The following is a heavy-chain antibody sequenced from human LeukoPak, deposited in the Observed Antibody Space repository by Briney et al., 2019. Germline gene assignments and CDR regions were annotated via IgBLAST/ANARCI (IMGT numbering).Heavy chain of an antibody. Sequence: PGGSLRLSCAASEFTFSNYAMSWVRLAPGKGLEWVSAISGGGRATYYTDSVKGRFAISRDNSKNTLYLQMNSLRDEDTAVYYCARDEGQIGRIGRFDYWGQGALVTVSS. CDR1: EFTFSNYA. V-gene: IGHV3-23*01. CDR2: ISGGGRAT. D-gene: IGHD1-26*01. CDR3: ARDEGQIGRIGRFDY. J-gene: IGHJ4*02.